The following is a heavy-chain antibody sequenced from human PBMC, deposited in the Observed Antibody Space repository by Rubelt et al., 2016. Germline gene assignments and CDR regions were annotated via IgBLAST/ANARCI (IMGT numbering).Heavy chain of an antibody. CDR3: ARGGTNIASRPNFDW. V-gene: IGHV4-34*01. CDR1: AFTFSNAW. Sequence: GGGLVNPGGSLRLSCAASAFTFSNAWMNWVRLAPGKGLEWVCEINHSGFANYNPSLKSRVTMSVDTSKNPFSLKVNFVTAADTAVYYCARGGTNIASRPNFDWWGQGTLVTVSS. D-gene: IGHD2/OR15-2a*01. CDR2: INHSGFA. J-gene: IGHJ4*02.